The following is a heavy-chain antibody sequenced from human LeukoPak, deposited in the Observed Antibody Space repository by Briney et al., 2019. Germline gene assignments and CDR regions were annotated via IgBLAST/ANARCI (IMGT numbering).Heavy chain of an antibody. D-gene: IGHD3-22*01. CDR1: GGTFSSYA. CDR2: IIPIFGTA. V-gene: IGHV1-69*13. CDR3: AREYRMLGSSGYGAFDI. Sequence: VASVKVSCKTPGGTFSSYAITWVREAPGQGLEWMGGIIPIFGTANYAQKFQGRVTITADESTSTAYMELSSLRSEDTAVYYCAREYRMLGSSGYGAFDIWGQGTMVTVSS. J-gene: IGHJ3*02.